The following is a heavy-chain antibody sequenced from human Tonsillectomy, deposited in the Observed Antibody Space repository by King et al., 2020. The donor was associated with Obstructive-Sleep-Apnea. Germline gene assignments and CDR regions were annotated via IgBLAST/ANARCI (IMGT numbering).Heavy chain of an antibody. CDR1: GFSLSNARMG. CDR2: IFSNDEK. D-gene: IGHD6-13*01. CDR3: ARMYGAERPQLVSFRGVEMWWFDP. Sequence: VTLKESGPVLVKPTETLTLTCTVSGFSLSNARMGVSWIRQPPGKALEWLAHIFSNDEKSHSTSLKSRLTISKDTSKSQVVLTMTNMDPVDTATYYCARMYGAERPQLVSFRGVEMWWFDPWGQGTLVIVSS. V-gene: IGHV2-26*01. J-gene: IGHJ5*02.